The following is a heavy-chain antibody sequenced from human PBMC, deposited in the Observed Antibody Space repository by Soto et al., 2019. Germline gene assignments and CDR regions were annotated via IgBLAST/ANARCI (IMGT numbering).Heavy chain of an antibody. D-gene: IGHD2-21*01. CDR1: GGSICSYRQF. CDR2: ISYTGTT. V-gene: IGHV4-39*01. Sequence: PSETLSLTCTVSGGSICSYRQFCGWVRQLPGKGLEWIGSISYTGTTTYNPSLQSRVTISADTPKTQFSLNLRSVTAADTAVYYCARHSDTGIPPYGMDVWGPGATVTVSS. J-gene: IGHJ6*02. CDR3: ARHSDTGIPPYGMDV.